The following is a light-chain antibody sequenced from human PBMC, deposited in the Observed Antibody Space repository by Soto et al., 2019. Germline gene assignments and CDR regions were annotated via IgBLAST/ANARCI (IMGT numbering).Light chain of an antibody. CDR1: SSDVGGYNY. CDR2: DVS. CDR3: SSYTSSSTLVV. J-gene: IGLJ2*01. V-gene: IGLV2-14*01. Sequence: QSVLTQPASGSGSPGQSITISCTGTSSDVGGYNYVSWYQQHPGTAPKLMIYDVSNRPSGVSNRFSGYKSGNTASPTISGRQAEDEADYYCSSYTSSSTLVVFGGGTKLTVL.